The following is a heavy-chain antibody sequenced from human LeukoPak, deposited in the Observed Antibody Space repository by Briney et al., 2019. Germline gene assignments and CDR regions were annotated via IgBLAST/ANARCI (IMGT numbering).Heavy chain of an antibody. D-gene: IGHD2-15*01. CDR1: GGSISSGGYY. V-gene: IGHV4-31*03. J-gene: IGHJ4*02. CDR3: ARGGGTGGSGFGY. CDR2: IYYSGSS. Sequence: SQTLSLTCTVSGGSISSGGYYWSWIRQHPGKGLEWIGYIYYSGSSYYNPSLKSRVNTSVDTSKNQFSLKLSSVTAAGTAVYYCARGGGTGGSGFGYWGQGTLVTVSS.